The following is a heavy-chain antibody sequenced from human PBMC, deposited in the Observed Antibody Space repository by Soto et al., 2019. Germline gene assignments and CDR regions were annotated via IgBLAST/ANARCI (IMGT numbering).Heavy chain of an antibody. CDR1: GYTFTSYG. J-gene: IGHJ4*02. Sequence: GASVKVSCKASGYTFTSYGISWVRQAPGQGLEWMGWISAYNGNTNYAQKLQGRITMTTDTSTSTAYMELRSLRSDDTAVYYCARDKKRYSSSSPFFDYWGQGTLVTVSS. CDR2: ISAYNGNT. D-gene: IGHD6-6*01. CDR3: ARDKKRYSSSSPFFDY. V-gene: IGHV1-18*01.